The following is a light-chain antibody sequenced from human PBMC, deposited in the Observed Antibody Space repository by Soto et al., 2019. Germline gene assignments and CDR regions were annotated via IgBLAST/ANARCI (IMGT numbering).Light chain of an antibody. J-gene: IGLJ3*02. CDR2: EVN. CDR1: NSDVGGFNY. Sequence: QSALTQPASVSGSPGQSITISCTGSNSDVGGFNYVSWYQQHPGKAPKLIIYEVNDRPSGVSTRFSASKSGNTASLSISGLHPDDEADYYCCSYTTNNTGVFGGGTKVTVL. V-gene: IGLV2-14*01. CDR3: CSYTTNNTGV.